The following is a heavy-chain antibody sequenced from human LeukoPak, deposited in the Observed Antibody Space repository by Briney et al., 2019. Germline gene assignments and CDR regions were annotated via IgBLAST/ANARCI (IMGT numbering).Heavy chain of an antibody. D-gene: IGHD6-13*01. J-gene: IGHJ5*02. V-gene: IGHV1-2*04. Sequence: ASVKVSCKASGYTFTGYYMHWVRQAPGQGLEWMGWINPNSGGTNYAQKFQGWVTMTRDTSISTAYMELSRLRSDDTAVYYCARDGRYSSSWYGNWFDPWGQGTLVTVSS. CDR3: ARDGRYSSSWYGNWFDP. CDR2: INPNSGGT. CDR1: GYTFTGYY.